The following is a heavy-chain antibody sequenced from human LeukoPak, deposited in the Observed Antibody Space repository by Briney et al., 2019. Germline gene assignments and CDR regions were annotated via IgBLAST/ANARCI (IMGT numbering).Heavy chain of an antibody. CDR2: IIPIFGTA. J-gene: IGHJ4*02. Sequence: GSSVKVSCKASGGTFSSYAISWVRQAPGQGLEWMGRIIPIFGTANYAQKFQGRVTITTDESTSTAYMELSSLRSEDTAVYYCARDQGCGGDSYYFDYWGQGTLVTVSS. CDR1: GGTFSSYA. V-gene: IGHV1-69*05. CDR3: ARDQGCGGDSYYFDY. D-gene: IGHD2-21*02.